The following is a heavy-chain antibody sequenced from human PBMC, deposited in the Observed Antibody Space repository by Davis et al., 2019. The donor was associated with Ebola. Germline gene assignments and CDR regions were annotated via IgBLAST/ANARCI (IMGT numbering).Heavy chain of an antibody. Sequence: AASVKVSCKASGGTFSSYAISWVRQAPGQGLEWMGRIIPILGIANYAQKLQGRVTMTRDTSTSTVYMELSSLRSEDTAVYYCARATVHWFDPWGQGTLVTVSS. CDR2: IIPILGIA. D-gene: IGHD4-17*01. V-gene: IGHV1-69*04. CDR1: GGTFSSYA. CDR3: ARATVHWFDP. J-gene: IGHJ5*02.